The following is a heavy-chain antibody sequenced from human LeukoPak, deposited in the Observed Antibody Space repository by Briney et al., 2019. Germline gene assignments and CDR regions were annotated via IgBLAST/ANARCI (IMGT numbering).Heavy chain of an antibody. CDR1: GYTFTSYD. D-gene: IGHD2-15*01. CDR2: MNPNSGNT. J-gene: IGHJ5*02. CDR3: ARGVYSSWFDP. Sequence: ASVKVSCKASGYTFTSYDVNWVRQATGQGPEWMGWMNPNSGNTGYAQKFQGRVTITRNTSISTAYMELSSLRSEDTAVYYCARGVYSSWFDPWGQGTLVTVSS. V-gene: IGHV1-8*03.